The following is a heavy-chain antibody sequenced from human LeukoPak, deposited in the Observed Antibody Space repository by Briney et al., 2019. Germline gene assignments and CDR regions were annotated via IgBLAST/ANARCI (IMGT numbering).Heavy chain of an antibody. CDR2: INHSGST. D-gene: IGHD6-19*01. CDR3: AREVSRPRQWLYYFDY. J-gene: IGHJ4*02. Sequence: SETLSLTCAVYGGSFSGYYWSWIRQPPGKGLEWIGEINHSGSTNYNPSLKSRVTISVDKSKNQFSLKLSSVTAADTAVYYCAREVSRPRQWLYYFDYWGQGTLVTVSS. V-gene: IGHV4-34*01. CDR1: GGSFSGYY.